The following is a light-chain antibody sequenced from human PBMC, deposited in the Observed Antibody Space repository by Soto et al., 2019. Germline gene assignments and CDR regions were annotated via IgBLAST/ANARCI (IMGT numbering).Light chain of an antibody. J-gene: IGLJ2*01. CDR1: SGHSNYA. V-gene: IGLV4-69*01. Sequence: QPVLTHSPSASASLGVSVKLTCTLSSGHSNYAIAWHQQLPEKGPRYLMKVNSDGSHSKGDGIPDRFSGSSSGAERSLTISSLLSEDEADYYCQTWDTGIVLFGGGTKLTVL. CDR2: VNSDGSH. CDR3: QTWDTGIVL.